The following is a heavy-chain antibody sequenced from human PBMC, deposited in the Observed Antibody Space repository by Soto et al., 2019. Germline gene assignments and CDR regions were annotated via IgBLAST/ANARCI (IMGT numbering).Heavy chain of an antibody. V-gene: IGHV3-30*18. CDR2: ISYDGSNE. CDR3: AKDYSSGWYYFDS. J-gene: IGHJ4*02. D-gene: IGHD6-19*01. CDR1: GFTFRGCG. Sequence: QVQVVESGGGVVQPGRSLRLSCVASGFTFRGCGMHWVRQAPGKGLEWVAVISYDGSNEHYADSVKGRFTISRDNSKNAVYLQMTSLRDEDTAVYYCAKDYSSGWYYFDSWGQGALVTVSS.